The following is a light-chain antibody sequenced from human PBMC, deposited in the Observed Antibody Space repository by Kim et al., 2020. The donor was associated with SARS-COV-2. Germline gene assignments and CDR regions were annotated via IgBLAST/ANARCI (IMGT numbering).Light chain of an antibody. Sequence: PSVGAPVTIPCRASHNVNIWLAWYQQKPGQVPILLFHKSSVFQRALPSMFSGGGSGTDFPLTFRSLQPDDFATYYCQQYHTHSTFGQGTKVDIK. CDR3: QQYHTHST. J-gene: IGKJ1*01. CDR1: HNVNIW. V-gene: IGKV1-5*03. CDR2: KSS.